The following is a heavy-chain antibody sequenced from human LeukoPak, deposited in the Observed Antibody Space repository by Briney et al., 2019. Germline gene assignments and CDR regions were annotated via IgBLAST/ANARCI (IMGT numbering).Heavy chain of an antibody. CDR3: ARDPTIFGVVIVPDY. Sequence: SGGSLRLSCAASGFTFSSYWMSWVRQAPGKGLEWVATIKQDGSEKYYVDSVKGRFTISRDNAKNSLYLQMNSLRAEDTAVYYCARDPTIFGVVIVPDYWGQGTLVTVSS. V-gene: IGHV3-7*01. CDR1: GFTFSSYW. CDR2: IKQDGSEK. D-gene: IGHD3-3*01. J-gene: IGHJ4*02.